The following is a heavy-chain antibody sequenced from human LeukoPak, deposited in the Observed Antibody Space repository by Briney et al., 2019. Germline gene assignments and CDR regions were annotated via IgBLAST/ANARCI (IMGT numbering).Heavy chain of an antibody. D-gene: IGHD1-26*01. CDR2: INPSGGST. CDR1: GYTFTSYY. CDR3: AREKVGATFREPFDY. V-gene: IGHV1-46*01. J-gene: IGHJ4*02. Sequence: ASVKVSCTASGYTFTSYYMHWVRQAPGQGLEWMGIINPSGGSTSYAQKFQGRVTMTRDTSTSTVYMELSSLRSEDTAVYYCAREKVGATFREPFDYWGQGTLVTVSS.